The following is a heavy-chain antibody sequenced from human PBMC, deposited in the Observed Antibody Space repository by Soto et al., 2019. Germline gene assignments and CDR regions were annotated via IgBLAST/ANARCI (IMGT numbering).Heavy chain of an antibody. J-gene: IGHJ5*02. CDR3: ARGRDYNFWSGSWFDL. V-gene: IGHV4-30-4*01. CDR1: GGSISSGDYY. CDR2: IYYSGST. Sequence: PSETLSLTCTVSGGSISSGDYYWSWIRQPPGKGLEWIGYIYYSGSTYYNPSLKSRVTISVDTSKNQFSLKLSSVTAADTAVYYCARGRDYNFWSGSWFDLWGQGTLVTVSS. D-gene: IGHD3-3*01.